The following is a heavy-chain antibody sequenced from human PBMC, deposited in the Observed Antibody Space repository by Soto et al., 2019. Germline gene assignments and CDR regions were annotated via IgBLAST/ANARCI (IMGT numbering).Heavy chain of an antibody. CDR2: IHYNGNT. J-gene: IGHJ4*02. V-gene: IGHV4-59*01. D-gene: IGHD5-12*01. Sequence: QVQLQVSGPGLVKPSETLSLTCTVSGDSISAYSWSWVRQPPGKGLEWIGNIHYNGNTKYNPSLNSRVTMSLDTSKNQYSLSLISVTAADTAKYFCAREGNLGRWLQPLDFWGQGTLVTVSS. CDR3: AREGNLGRWLQPLDF. CDR1: GDSISAYS.